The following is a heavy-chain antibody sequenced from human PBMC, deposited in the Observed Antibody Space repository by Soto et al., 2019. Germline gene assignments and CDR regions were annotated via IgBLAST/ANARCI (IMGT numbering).Heavy chain of an antibody. J-gene: IGHJ4*02. CDR2: ISGSGVST. CDR3: AKDLGYSSGWEPFDY. D-gene: IGHD6-19*01. Sequence: PGGSLRLSCAASGVTFSSYAISWVRQAPGKGLEWVSAISGSGVSTYYADSVKGRFTISRDNSKNTLYLQMNSLRAEDTAVYYCAKDLGYSSGWEPFDYWGQGTLVTVSS. V-gene: IGHV3-23*01. CDR1: GVTFSSYA.